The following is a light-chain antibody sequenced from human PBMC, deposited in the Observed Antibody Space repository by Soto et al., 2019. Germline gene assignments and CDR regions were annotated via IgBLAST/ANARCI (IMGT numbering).Light chain of an antibody. CDR1: QSVTSSY. V-gene: IGKV3-20*01. J-gene: IGKJ4*01. Sequence: EIVLTQSPGTLSLSPGERATLSCRASQSVTSSYLAWYQQKPGQAPRLVMYGASIRTSGIPDRFSGSGSGTDFTLTISRLEPEDFAVYYCQQYNNWPLTFGGGTKVDIK. CDR2: GAS. CDR3: QQYNNWPLT.